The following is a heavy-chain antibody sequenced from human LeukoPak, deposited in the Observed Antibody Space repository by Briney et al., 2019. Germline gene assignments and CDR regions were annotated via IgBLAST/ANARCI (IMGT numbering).Heavy chain of an antibody. CDR2: ISAYNGNT. CDR1: GYTFTSYG. CDR3: ARDLSSGSKDPCDY. V-gene: IGHV1-18*01. Sequence: ASVKVPCKASGYTFTSYGISWVRQAPGQGLEWMGWISAYNGNTNYAQKLQGRVTMTTDTSTSTAYMELRSLRSDDTAVYYCARDLSSGSKDPCDYWGQGTLVTVSS. J-gene: IGHJ4*02. D-gene: IGHD3-22*01.